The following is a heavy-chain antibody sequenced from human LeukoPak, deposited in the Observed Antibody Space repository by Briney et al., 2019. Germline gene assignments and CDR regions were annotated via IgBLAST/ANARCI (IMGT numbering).Heavy chain of an antibody. CDR1: GFGFSGYG. Sequence: TGGSLRLSCAASGFGFSGYGMHWVRQTPGKGLGWVAFIRYDGSTKDYADSVRGRFTISRDNSKNTLYLRMNSLRDEDTAVYYCAPSILGVAPPGGGANYWGQGTLVTVSS. V-gene: IGHV3-30*02. CDR3: APSILGVAPPGGGANY. CDR2: IRYDGSTK. J-gene: IGHJ4*02. D-gene: IGHD3-3*01.